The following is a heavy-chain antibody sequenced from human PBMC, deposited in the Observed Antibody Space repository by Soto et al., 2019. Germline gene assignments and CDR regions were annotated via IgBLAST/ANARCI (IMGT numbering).Heavy chain of an antibody. CDR3: AKEKHVASWTAFDY. Sequence: EVQLVESGGAVVQPGGSLRLSCAASGFTFDDFSMHWVRQAPGKGLEWVSLIGRDGIYTYYADSLKGRFTTSRDNSKNSLDLRMNSLRTEDTAFYFSAKEKHVASWTAFDYWGQGTLVTVSS. D-gene: IGHD3-10*02. CDR1: GFTFDDFS. J-gene: IGHJ4*02. CDR2: IGRDGIYT. V-gene: IGHV3-43*01.